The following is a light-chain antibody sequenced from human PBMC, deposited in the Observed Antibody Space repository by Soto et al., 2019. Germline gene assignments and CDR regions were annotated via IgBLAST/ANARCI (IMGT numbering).Light chain of an antibody. Sequence: DIQMTQSPSSLSASVADRVTITCRASQSIRRSLNWYQQKPGKAPNLLIYAASSLQTGVPSRFTGSGSGTDFTLTISSLQPEDFATYYCQQSYSTPHTFGQGTRLEI. J-gene: IGKJ5*01. V-gene: IGKV1-39*01. CDR1: QSIRRS. CDR3: QQSYSTPHT. CDR2: AAS.